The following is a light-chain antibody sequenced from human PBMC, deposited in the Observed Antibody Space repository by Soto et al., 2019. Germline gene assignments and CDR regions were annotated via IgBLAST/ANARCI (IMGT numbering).Light chain of an antibody. J-gene: IGKJ5*01. CDR1: QSVNNN. CDR2: GVS. CDR3: QQYDNWPIT. Sequence: EVVMTQSPATLSVSPGERAILSCRASQSVNNNYLAWYQKKPGQAPRLLIYGVSTRATDIPARFSGSGSGTEFTLMISSLQSEDFAVYYCQQYDNWPITFGQGTRLEIK. V-gene: IGKV3-15*01.